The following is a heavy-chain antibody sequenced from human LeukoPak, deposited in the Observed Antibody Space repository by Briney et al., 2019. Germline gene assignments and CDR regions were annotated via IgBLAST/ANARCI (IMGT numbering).Heavy chain of an antibody. V-gene: IGHV4-34*01. J-gene: IGHJ5*02. CDR2: IKHSGST. CDR3: ARFRVATISARASNWFDP. CDR1: GGSFSGYY. D-gene: IGHD5-12*01. Sequence: SEALSLPFAVYGGSFSGYYWSWMRPPPGKGLEWSGEIKHSGSTNYNPALKSRVTISVDTSKNQFSLKLSSVTAADTAVYYCARFRVATISARASNWFDPWGQGTLVTVSS.